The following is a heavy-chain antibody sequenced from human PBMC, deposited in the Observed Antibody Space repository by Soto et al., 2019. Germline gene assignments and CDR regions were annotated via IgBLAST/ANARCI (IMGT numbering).Heavy chain of an antibody. CDR1: GGSISSGGYY. J-gene: IGHJ6*02. CDR2: IYYSGST. CDR3: ARGTASGSSRRPSDGMDV. D-gene: IGHD6-13*01. V-gene: IGHV4-31*03. Sequence: LSLTCTVSGGSISSGGYYWSWIRQHPGKGLEWIGYIYYSGSTYYNPSLKSRVTISVDTSKNQFSLKLSSVTAADTAVYYCARGTASGSSRRPSDGMDVWGQGTRVTVSS.